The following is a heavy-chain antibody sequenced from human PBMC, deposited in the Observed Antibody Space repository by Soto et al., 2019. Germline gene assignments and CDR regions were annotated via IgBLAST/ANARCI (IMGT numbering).Heavy chain of an antibody. CDR3: ARDLEDYTFGGVIANLDY. Sequence: GASVKVSCKASGGAFSSYAISLVRQAPGQGLEWMGGIIPIFGTANYAQKFQGRVTITADESTSTAYMELSSLRSEDTAVYYCARDLEDYTFGGVIANLDYWGQGTLVTVSS. D-gene: IGHD3-16*02. V-gene: IGHV1-69*13. CDR1: GGAFSSYA. CDR2: IIPIFGTA. J-gene: IGHJ4*02.